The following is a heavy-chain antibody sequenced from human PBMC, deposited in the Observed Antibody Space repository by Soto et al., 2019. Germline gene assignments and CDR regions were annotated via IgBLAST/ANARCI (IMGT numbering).Heavy chain of an antibody. D-gene: IGHD2-21*01. V-gene: IGHV5-10-1*01. CDR1: GYSFTSYW. CDR3: ARRFPNYYYGMDV. Sequence: PGESLKISCQGPGYSFTSYWISWVRQMPGKGLEWMGRIDPSDSYTNYSPSFQGHVTISADKSISTAYLQWSSLKASDTAMYYCARRFPNYYYGMDVWGQGTTVTVSS. J-gene: IGHJ6*02. CDR2: IDPSDSYT.